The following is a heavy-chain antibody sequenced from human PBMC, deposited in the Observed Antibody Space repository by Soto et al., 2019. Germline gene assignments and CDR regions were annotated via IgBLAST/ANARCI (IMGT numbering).Heavy chain of an antibody. CDR2: IYYSGST. CDR1: GGSISSYY. D-gene: IGHD1-26*01. J-gene: IGHJ4*02. V-gene: IGHV4-59*08. CDR3: ARRYGGSIDY. Sequence: QVQLQESGPGLVKPSETLSLTCTVSGGSISSYYWSWIRLPPGKGLEWIGFIYYSGSTNYNPSLKSRSTISVNTSKNQFSLTVSSVTAADTAVYYCARRYGGSIDYWGQGTLVTVSS.